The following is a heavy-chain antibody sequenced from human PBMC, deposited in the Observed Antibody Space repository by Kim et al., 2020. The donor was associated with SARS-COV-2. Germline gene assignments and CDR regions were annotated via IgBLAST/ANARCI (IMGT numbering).Heavy chain of an antibody. CDR3: ASDGYSYCLDQQ. CDR1: GFTFSSYW. Sequence: GGSLRLSCAASGFTFSSYWMSWVRQAPGKGLEWVANIKQDGSEKYYVASVKGRFTISRDNAKNSLYLQMNRLRAEDTAVYYCASDGYSYCLDQQWGQGTLVTVSS. D-gene: IGHD5-18*01. CDR2: IKQDGSEK. V-gene: IGHV3-7*01. J-gene: IGHJ1*01.